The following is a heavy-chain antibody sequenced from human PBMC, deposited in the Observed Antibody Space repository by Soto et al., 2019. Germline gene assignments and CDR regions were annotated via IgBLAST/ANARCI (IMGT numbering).Heavy chain of an antibody. Sequence: EVQLVESGGGLVQPGGSLRLSCAASGFVFSTYSMNWVRQAPGKGPEWVSYISSSSSTIYYADSVQGRFTISRDNAKNSLYLQVNSLRDEDTAVYYCARPAGRVDYFDYWGQGTLVTVSS. J-gene: IGHJ4*02. V-gene: IGHV3-48*02. CDR1: GFVFSTYS. D-gene: IGHD2-15*01. CDR3: ARPAGRVDYFDY. CDR2: ISSSSSTI.